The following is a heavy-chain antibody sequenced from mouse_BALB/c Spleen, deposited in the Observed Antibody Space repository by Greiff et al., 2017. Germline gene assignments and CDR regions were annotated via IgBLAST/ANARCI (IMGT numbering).Heavy chain of an antibody. CDR3: ARSGTGSWFAY. V-gene: IGHV1-39*01. Sequence: VQLQQTGPELVKPGASVKISCKASGYSFTDYIMLWVKQSHGKSLEWIGNINPYYGSTSYNLKFKGKATLTVDKSSSTAYMQLNSLTSEDSAVYYCARSGTGSWFAYWGQGTLVTVSA. D-gene: IGHD4-1*01. CDR1: GYSFTDYI. CDR2: INPYYGST. J-gene: IGHJ3*01.